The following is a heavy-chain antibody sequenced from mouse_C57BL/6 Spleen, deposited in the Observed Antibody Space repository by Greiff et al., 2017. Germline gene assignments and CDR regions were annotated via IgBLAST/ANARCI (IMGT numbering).Heavy chain of an antibody. Sequence: QVQLKESGAELVKPGASVKLSCKASGYTFTEYTIHWVKQRSGQGLEWIGWFYPGSGSIKYNEKFKDKATLTADKSSSTVYMELSRLTSEDSAVYFCARHEEGAYYSNGGYFDYWGQGTTLTVSS. D-gene: IGHD2-5*01. CDR2: FYPGSGSI. V-gene: IGHV1-62-2*01. J-gene: IGHJ2*01. CDR1: GYTFTEYT. CDR3: ARHEEGAYYSNGGYFDY.